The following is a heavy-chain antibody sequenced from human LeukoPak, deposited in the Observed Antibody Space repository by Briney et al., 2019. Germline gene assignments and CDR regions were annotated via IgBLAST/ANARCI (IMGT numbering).Heavy chain of an antibody. CDR1: GGSISSSSYY. CDR3: ARDPDGTAAADHLGFDY. D-gene: IGHD6-13*01. Sequence: SETLSLTCTVSGGSISSSSYYWGWVRQPPGRGLEWIGSICYSGSTNYNPSLKSRVTISVDTSNNQFSLKLSSVTAADTAVYYCARDPDGTAAADHLGFDYWGQGTLVTVSS. V-gene: IGHV4-39*07. CDR2: ICYSGST. J-gene: IGHJ4*02.